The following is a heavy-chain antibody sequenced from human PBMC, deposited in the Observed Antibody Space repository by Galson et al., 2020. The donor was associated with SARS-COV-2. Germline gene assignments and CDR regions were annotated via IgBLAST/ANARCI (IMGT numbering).Heavy chain of an antibody. V-gene: IGHV3-33*06. CDR1: GFTFSSHG. J-gene: IGHJ4*02. CDR3: AKETYYYDSNYFDY. D-gene: IGHD3-22*01. Sequence: GESLKTSCAAPGFTFSSHGMHWVRQAPGKGLEWVAVIWYDGSNKYYADSVKGRFTISRDNSKNTLYLQMNSLRAEDTAVYYCAKETYYYDSNYFDYWGQGTLVTVSS. CDR2: IWYDGSNK.